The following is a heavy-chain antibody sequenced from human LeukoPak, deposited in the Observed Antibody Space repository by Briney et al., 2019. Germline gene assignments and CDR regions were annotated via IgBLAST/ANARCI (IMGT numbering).Heavy chain of an antibody. CDR3: AREGYSSRLLDYYYYYGMDV. V-gene: IGHV3-23*01. Sequence: GGSLRLSCAASGFTFSSYAMSWVRQAPGKGLEWVSAISGSGGSTYYADSVKGRFTISRDNSKNTLYLQMNSLRAEDTAVYYCAREGYSSRLLDYYYYYGMDVWGQGTTVTVSS. D-gene: IGHD6-13*01. CDR1: GFTFSSYA. CDR2: ISGSGGST. J-gene: IGHJ6*02.